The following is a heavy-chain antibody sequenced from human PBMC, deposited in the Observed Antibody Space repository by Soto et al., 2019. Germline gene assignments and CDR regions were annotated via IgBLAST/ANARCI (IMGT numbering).Heavy chain of an antibody. J-gene: IGHJ4*02. CDR1: RFTVSTNY. Sequence: EVQLVETGGGLIQPGGSLRLSCAASRFTVSTNYMSWVRQAPGKGLEWVSVIYSGGSTYYADSVKGRFTISRDHSKNTLYLQMNSLRAEDTAVYYCARGGGDSSSWNCFDYWGQGTLVTVSS. CDR2: IYSGGST. CDR3: ARGGGDSSSWNCFDY. D-gene: IGHD6-13*01. V-gene: IGHV3-53*02.